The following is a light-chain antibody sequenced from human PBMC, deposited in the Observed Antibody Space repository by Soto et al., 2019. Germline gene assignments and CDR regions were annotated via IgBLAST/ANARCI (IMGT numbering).Light chain of an antibody. V-gene: IGKV1-33*01. CDR1: QDISNY. CDR2: DAS. CDR3: QQYDNLPF. J-gene: IGKJ2*01. Sequence: DIQMTQSPSSLSASVGDRVTITCQASQDISNYLNWYQQKPGKAPKLLIYDASNLETGVPSRFSGSGSGTDFTFTSSRLQPEAIATYYCQQYDNLPFFGQGTKLEIK.